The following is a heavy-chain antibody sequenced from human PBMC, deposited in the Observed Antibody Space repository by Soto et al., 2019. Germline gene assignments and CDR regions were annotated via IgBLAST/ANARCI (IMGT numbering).Heavy chain of an antibody. Sequence: ASVKVSCKASGYTFTGYYMHWVRQAPGQGLEWMGWINPNSGGTNYAQKFQGWVTMTRDTSISTAYMELSRLRSDDTAVYYCAGDGAYSSGWYYGMDVWGQGTTVTVSS. V-gene: IGHV1-2*04. CDR1: GYTFTGYY. CDR2: INPNSGGT. CDR3: AGDGAYSSGWYYGMDV. D-gene: IGHD6-19*01. J-gene: IGHJ6*02.